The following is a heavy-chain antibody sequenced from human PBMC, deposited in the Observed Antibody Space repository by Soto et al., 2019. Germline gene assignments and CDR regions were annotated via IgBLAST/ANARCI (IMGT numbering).Heavy chain of an antibody. CDR2: IYYSGST. CDR3: ARHGGSLNYYYYYYMXV. D-gene: IGHD2-15*01. Sequence: PSETLSLTCTVSGGSISSSSYYWGWIRQPPGKGLEWIGSIYYSGSTYYNPSLKSRVTISVDTSKNQFSLKLSSVTAADTAVYYCARHGGSLNYYYYYYMXVWGKGTTVTVSS. CDR1: GGSISSSSYY. J-gene: IGHJ6*03. V-gene: IGHV4-39*01.